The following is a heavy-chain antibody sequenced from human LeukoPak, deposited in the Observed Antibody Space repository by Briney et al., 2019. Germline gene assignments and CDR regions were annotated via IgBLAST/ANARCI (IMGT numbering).Heavy chain of an antibody. J-gene: IGHJ4*02. CDR2: ISAYNGNT. V-gene: IGHV1-18*01. CDR1: GYTFSNYG. CDR3: ARQVDSTMALPDY. Sequence: ASVKDSCEASGYTFSNYGLTWVRQTPGRGLEWMGWISAYNGNTNYAQKFQDRVTMTTDTSTSTAYMELRSLTSDDTAVYYCARQVDSTMALPDYWGQGTLVTVSS. D-gene: IGHD3-10*01.